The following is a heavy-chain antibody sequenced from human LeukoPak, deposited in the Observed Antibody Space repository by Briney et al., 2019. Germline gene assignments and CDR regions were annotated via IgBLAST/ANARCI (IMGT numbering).Heavy chain of an antibody. D-gene: IGHD6-19*01. CDR3: ANHGWDASIDY. CDR1: GFTFSSHA. V-gene: IGHV3-23*01. J-gene: IGHJ4*02. Sequence: PGGSLRLSCAASGFTFSSHAMAWVRQAPGKGLEWVSAISGSGGSTYYADSVKGRFTISRDNSKNTLYLQMNSLRAEDTAVYYCANHGWDASIDYWGQGTLVAVSS. CDR2: ISGSGGST.